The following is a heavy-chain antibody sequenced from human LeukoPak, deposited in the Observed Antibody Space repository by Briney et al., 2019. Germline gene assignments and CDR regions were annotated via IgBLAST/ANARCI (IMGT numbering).Heavy chain of an antibody. V-gene: IGHV4-4*02. J-gene: IGHJ4*02. CDR1: GGSVTSTNW. D-gene: IGHD2-8*01. CDR2: VSLSGLT. Sequence: PSETLSLTCGVSGGSVTSTNWWSWVRQPPGQGLEWIGEVSLSGLTNYNPSLSSRVIMALDTSKNHLTLHLTSVTAADTAVYYCSRENGAFSPFGYWGQGYLVTVLS. CDR3: SRENGAFSPFGY.